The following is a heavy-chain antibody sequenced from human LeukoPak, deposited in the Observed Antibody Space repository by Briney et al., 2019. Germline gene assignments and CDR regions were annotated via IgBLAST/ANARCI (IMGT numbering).Heavy chain of an antibody. V-gene: IGHV5-51*01. CDR2: IYPGDSDT. CDR3: AIHHRYLAPSRGMDV. CDR1: GYSFTSYW. Sequence: GEPLQTSFQGSGYSFTSYWIGWVRPMTGKGLEWMGIIYPGDSDTRYSPSFQGQVTISADKSISTAYLQWSSLKASDTAMYYCAIHHRYLAPSRGMDVWGQGTTVTVSS. J-gene: IGHJ6*02. D-gene: IGHD1-14*01.